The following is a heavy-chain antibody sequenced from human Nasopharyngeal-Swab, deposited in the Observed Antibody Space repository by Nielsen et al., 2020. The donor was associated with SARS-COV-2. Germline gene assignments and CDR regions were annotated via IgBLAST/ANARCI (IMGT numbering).Heavy chain of an antibody. D-gene: IGHD3-16*02. CDR1: GGSISSSSYY. CDR3: AGDGNVWGSYRYGYYYYYGMDV. V-gene: IGHV4-39*02. Sequence: GSLRLSCTVSGGSISSSSYYWGWIRQPPGKGLEWFGSIYYSGSTYYNPSLKSRVTISVDTSKNQFSLKLSSVTAADTAVYYCAGDGNVWGSYRYGYYYYYGMDVWGQGTTVTVSS. J-gene: IGHJ6*02. CDR2: IYYSGST.